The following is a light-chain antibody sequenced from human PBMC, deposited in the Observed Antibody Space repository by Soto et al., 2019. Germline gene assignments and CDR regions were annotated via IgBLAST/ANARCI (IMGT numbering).Light chain of an antibody. CDR3: AAWDDRLNGPV. CDR1: SSNIGNNA. V-gene: IGLV1-44*01. J-gene: IGLJ3*02. Sequence: QPVLTQPPSASGTPGQRVTISCSGSSSNIGNNAVNWYQQLPGTAPKVVIYNNEQRPSGVPDRLSGSKSGTSASLAISGLQSEDEADYYCAAWDDRLNGPVFGGGTKVTVL. CDR2: NNE.